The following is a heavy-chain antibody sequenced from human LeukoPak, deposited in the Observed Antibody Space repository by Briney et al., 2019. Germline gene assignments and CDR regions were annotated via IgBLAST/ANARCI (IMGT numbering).Heavy chain of an antibody. CDR3: ARDPNGDYIGAFDM. V-gene: IGHV3-23*01. CDR1: GFIFSNYA. Sequence: GGSLRLSCAASGFIFSNYALMWLRQSPGRGLEWVSAIRGSGGGTFYADSVKGRFTISRDNSKNTLYLQMNGLRAEDTAVYYCARDPNGDYIGAFDMWGRGTLVTVSS. D-gene: IGHD4-17*01. CDR2: IRGSGGGT. J-gene: IGHJ3*02.